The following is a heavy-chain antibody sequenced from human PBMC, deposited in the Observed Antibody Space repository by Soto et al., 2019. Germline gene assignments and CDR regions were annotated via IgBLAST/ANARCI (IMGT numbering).Heavy chain of an antibody. Sequence: EVQLLESGGGLVQPGGSLRLSCAASGFTFSSYAMSWFRQAPGKGLEWVSVISGGGGSTYYADSVKGRFTISRDNSKNTLYLQMNSLRAEDTAVYYCAKALGPYYYYGMDVWGQGTTVTVSS. CDR2: ISGGGGST. V-gene: IGHV3-23*01. CDR3: AKALGPYYYYGMDV. CDR1: GFTFSSYA. D-gene: IGHD3-10*01. J-gene: IGHJ6*02.